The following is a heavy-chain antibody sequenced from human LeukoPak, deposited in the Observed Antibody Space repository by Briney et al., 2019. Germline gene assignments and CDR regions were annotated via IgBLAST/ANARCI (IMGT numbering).Heavy chain of an antibody. CDR2: ISSSSSTI. CDR3: ARGTTGSYFDY. J-gene: IGHJ4*02. Sequence: GGALRLSCAASGFTFSSYSMNWVRQAPGKGLEWVSYISSSSSTIYYADSVKGRFTISRDNAKNSLYLQMNSLRAEDTAVYYCARGTTGSYFDYWGQGTLVTVSS. V-gene: IGHV3-48*01. CDR1: GFTFSSYS. D-gene: IGHD1-1*01.